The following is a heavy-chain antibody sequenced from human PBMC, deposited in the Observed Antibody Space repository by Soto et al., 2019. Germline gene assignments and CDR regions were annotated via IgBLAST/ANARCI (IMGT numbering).Heavy chain of an antibody. V-gene: IGHV1-3*01. D-gene: IGHD3-22*01. J-gene: IGHJ4*01. CDR2: INAGNGNT. CDR3: ARLGGYYQAFDY. CDR1: GYTFTSYA. Sequence: GASVKVSCKASGYTFTSYAMHWVRQAPGQRLEWMGWINAGNGNTKYSQKFQGRVAISLDASKSQFSLNLRSVTAADTAVYYCARLGGYYQAFDYWGHGALVTVSS.